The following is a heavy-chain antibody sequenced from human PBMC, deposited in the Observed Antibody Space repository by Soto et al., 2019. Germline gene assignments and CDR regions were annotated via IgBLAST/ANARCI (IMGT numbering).Heavy chain of an antibody. CDR1: EFTFSNFG. V-gene: IGHV3-33*01. CDR3: ARVGVVVAADGFDI. J-gene: IGHJ3*02. D-gene: IGHD2-15*01. CDR2: IYYDGSNE. Sequence: QVQLVESGGGVVQPGRSLRLSCAASEFTFSNFGMHWVRQAPGKGLEWVAVIYYDGSNEYYADSVKGRFTISRDNSKNTLYSEMNSLRAEDPGVYYCARVGVVVAADGFDIWGQGTMVTVSS.